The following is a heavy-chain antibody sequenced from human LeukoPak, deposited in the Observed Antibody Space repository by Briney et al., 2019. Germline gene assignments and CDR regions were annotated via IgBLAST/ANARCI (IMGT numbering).Heavy chain of an antibody. CDR3: ARGTRGPDSSFDY. D-gene: IGHD1-1*01. V-gene: IGHV4-39*07. CDR1: GDSSSSNGFY. J-gene: IGHJ4*02. CDR2: IYYSGST. Sequence: KSSETLSLTCTVSGDSSSSNGFYWGWIRQPPGKGLEWIGNIYYSGSTYYNPSLKSRVTTSVDTSKNQFSLKLSSVTAADTAVYYCARGTRGPDSSFDYWGQGTLVTVSS.